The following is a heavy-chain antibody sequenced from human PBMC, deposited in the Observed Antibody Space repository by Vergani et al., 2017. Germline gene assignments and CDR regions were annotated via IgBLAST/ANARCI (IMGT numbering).Heavy chain of an antibody. J-gene: IGHJ5*02. CDR1: GGTFSSYT. CDR2: IIPILGIA. CDR3: AREEMATITSDWFDP. Sequence: QVQLVQSGAEVKKPGSSVKVSCKASGGTFSSYTISWVRQAPGQGLEWMGRIIPILGIANYAQKFQGRFTITADKSTSTAYMELSSLRSEDTAVYYCAREEMATITSDWFDPWGQGTLVTVSS. V-gene: IGHV1-69*08. D-gene: IGHD5-24*01.